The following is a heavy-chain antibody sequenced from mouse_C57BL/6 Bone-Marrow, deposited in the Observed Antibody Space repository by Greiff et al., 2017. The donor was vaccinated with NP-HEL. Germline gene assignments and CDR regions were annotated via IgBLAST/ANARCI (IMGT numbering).Heavy chain of an antibody. D-gene: IGHD2-4*01. Sequence: VKLQQSGAELVRPGSSVKLSCKASGYTFTSYWMHWVKQRPIQGLEWIGNIDPSDSETHYNQKFKDKATLTVDKSSSTAYMQLSSLTSEDSAVYYCARWDDYGTYFDYWGQGTTLTVSS. CDR1: GYTFTSYW. CDR3: ARWDDYGTYFDY. J-gene: IGHJ2*01. CDR2: IDPSDSET. V-gene: IGHV1-52*01.